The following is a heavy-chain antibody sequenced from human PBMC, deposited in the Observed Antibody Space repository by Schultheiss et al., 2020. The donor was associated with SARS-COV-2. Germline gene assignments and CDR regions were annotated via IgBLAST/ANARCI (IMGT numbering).Heavy chain of an antibody. V-gene: IGHV4-61*01. CDR3: ARGRLIVGATRRNYFDY. J-gene: IGHJ4*02. D-gene: IGHD1-26*01. CDR1: GGSVSSGSDH. CDR2: IYYSGST. Sequence: SETLSLTCTVSGGSVSSGSDHWSWIRQPPGKGLEWIGYIYYSGSTNYNPSLKSRVTTSVDTSKNQFSLKLTSVTAADTAVYYCARGRLIVGATRRNYFDYWGQGTLVTVSS.